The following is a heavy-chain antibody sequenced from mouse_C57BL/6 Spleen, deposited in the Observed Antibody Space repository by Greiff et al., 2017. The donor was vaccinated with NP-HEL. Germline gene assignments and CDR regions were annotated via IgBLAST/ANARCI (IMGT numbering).Heavy chain of an antibody. V-gene: IGHV1-54*01. J-gene: IGHJ2*01. CDR2: INPGSGGT. Sequence: VQLQQSGAELVRPGTSVKVSCKASGYAFTNYLIEWVKQRPGQGLEWIGVINPGSGGTNYNEKFKGKATLTADKSSSTASMQLSSLTSEDSAVYFCARRELGSSPFDYWGQGTTLTVSS. D-gene: IGHD1-1*01. CDR3: ARRELGSSPFDY. CDR1: GYAFTNYL.